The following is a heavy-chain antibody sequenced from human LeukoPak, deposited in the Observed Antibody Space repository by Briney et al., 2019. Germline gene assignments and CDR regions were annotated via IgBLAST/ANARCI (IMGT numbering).Heavy chain of an antibody. V-gene: IGHV3-7*01. CDR1: GFTFSRHH. Sequence: GRSLRLSCVASGFTFSRHHMNWVRQTPGKGLESVATIKPDGSEKYYVDSVKGRFTISRDNAKSSLYLQMNSLRAEDTGVYFCARMSSYCDYWGQGTLVTVSS. CDR2: IKPDGSEK. J-gene: IGHJ4*02. CDR3: ARMSSYCDY. D-gene: IGHD2-2*01.